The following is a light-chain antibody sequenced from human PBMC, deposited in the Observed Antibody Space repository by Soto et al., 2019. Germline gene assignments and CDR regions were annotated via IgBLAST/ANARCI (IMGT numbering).Light chain of an antibody. CDR2: GAS. V-gene: IGKV3D-20*02. CDR3: QQRFSWRS. CDR1: QIISSTY. Sequence: DIVLTQSPGTLSLSPGERATLSCRASQIISSTYLGWYQQKPGQAPRLLIYGASSRATGIPDRFSGSGSGTDFTLTISRLEPEDFAVYYCQQRFSWRSFGPGTRVDIK. J-gene: IGKJ3*01.